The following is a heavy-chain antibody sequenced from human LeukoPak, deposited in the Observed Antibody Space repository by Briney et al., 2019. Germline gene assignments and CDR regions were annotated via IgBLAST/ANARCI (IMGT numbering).Heavy chain of an antibody. CDR1: GYTFTSYW. CDR2: IYPGDSDT. CDR3: ASLEGSSTWYYFDY. V-gene: IGHV5-51*01. Sequence: GESLQISCQASGYTFTSYWIGWVRQMPGKGLEWMGIIYPGDSDTRYSPSFEGQVTISADKSINTAYLQWSRLKASDTVMYYCASLEGSSTWYYFDYWGQGTPVTVSS. D-gene: IGHD6-13*01. J-gene: IGHJ4*02.